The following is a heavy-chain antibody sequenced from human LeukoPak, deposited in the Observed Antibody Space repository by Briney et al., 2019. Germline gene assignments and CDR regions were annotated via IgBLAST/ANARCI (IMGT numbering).Heavy chain of an antibody. V-gene: IGHV4-30-2*01. Sequence: SETLSLTCAVSGGSISSGDYSWSWIRQPPGKDLEWIGYIYHSGSTYYNPSLKSRVTISVDRSKNQFSLKLSSVTAADTAVYYCARILGDYYDSKYAFDIWGQGTMVTVSS. J-gene: IGHJ3*02. CDR3: ARILGDYYDSKYAFDI. CDR1: GGSISSGDYS. D-gene: IGHD3-22*01. CDR2: IYHSGST.